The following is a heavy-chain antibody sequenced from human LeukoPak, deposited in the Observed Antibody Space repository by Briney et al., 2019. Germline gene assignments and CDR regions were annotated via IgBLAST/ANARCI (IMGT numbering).Heavy chain of an antibody. Sequence: SETLSPTCTVSGYSISSGYYWGWIRQPPGKGLEWIGSIYHSGSTYYNPSLKSRVTISVDTSKNQFSLKLSSVTAADTAVYYCARASYSSSPGGWFDPWGQGTLVTVSS. V-gene: IGHV4-38-2*02. J-gene: IGHJ5*02. CDR1: GYSISSGYY. D-gene: IGHD6-6*01. CDR2: IYHSGST. CDR3: ARASYSSSPGGWFDP.